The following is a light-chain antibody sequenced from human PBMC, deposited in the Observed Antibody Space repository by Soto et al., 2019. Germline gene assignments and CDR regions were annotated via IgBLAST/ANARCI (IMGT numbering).Light chain of an antibody. Sequence: QPVLTQSPSASASLGASVKLTCTLSSGHSSYAIAWHQQQPEKGPRYLMNVNSDGSHSKGDGIPDRFSGSSSGAERYFTISSLQSEDEADYYCQTWGTGIRVFGGGTKLTVL. J-gene: IGLJ3*02. CDR2: VNSDGSH. CDR3: QTWGTGIRV. CDR1: SGHSSYA. V-gene: IGLV4-69*01.